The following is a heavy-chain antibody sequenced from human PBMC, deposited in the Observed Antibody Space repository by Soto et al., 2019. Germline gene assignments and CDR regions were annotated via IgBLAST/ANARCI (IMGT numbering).Heavy chain of an antibody. V-gene: IGHV4-59*01. CDR2: IHYSGTT. D-gene: IGHD6-13*01. J-gene: IGHJ4*02. CDR1: GGSMRNYF. Sequence: SETLSLTCTVSGGSMRNYFWTWIRQPPGKGLEWIGYIHYSGTTSFFPSYNPSLRSRVTISEDTSKNQFSLKLLSATTADTAVYFCAAGEASSRNLAPYYLDFWGQGTLVTVSS. CDR3: AAGEASSRNLAPYYLDF.